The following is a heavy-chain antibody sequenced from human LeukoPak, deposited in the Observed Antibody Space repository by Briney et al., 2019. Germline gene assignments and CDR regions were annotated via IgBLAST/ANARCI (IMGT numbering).Heavy chain of an antibody. Sequence: PGGSLRLSCAGSGFTFDDYGMSWVRQAPGKGLEWVSGINRNGGTTGYADSVRGRFTISRDNAKNSLYLQMNSLRAEDTALYHCARKGLGGELGGLDCWGQGTLVTVSS. CDR2: INRNGGTT. V-gene: IGHV3-20*01. CDR3: ARKGLGGELGGLDC. J-gene: IGHJ4*02. D-gene: IGHD3-16*01. CDR1: GFTFDDYG.